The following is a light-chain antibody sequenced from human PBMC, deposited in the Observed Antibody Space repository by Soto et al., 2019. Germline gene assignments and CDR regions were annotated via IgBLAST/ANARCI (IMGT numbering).Light chain of an antibody. J-gene: IGKJ3*01. CDR3: QQYGASPFT. CDR1: RHVYINA. V-gene: IGKV3-20*01. CDR2: GAS. Sequence: VVLTQSPATLSLSPGERATLSCRASRHVYINALAWYQQKPGRTPTLLIFGASTRATDIPDGFSGTGSGTDFSLPINGVEPEDSAVYYCQQYGASPFTFGPGTRVEI.